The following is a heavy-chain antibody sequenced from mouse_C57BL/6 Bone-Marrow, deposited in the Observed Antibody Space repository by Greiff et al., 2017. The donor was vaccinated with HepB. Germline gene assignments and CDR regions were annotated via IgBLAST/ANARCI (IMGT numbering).Heavy chain of an antibody. Sequence: PLQQSGAELVRPGASVKLSCTASGFNIKDDYMHWVKQRPEQGLEWIGWIDPENGDTEYASKFQGKATITADTSSNTAYLQLSSLTSEDTAVYYCTTLNPYYFDYWGQGTTLTVSS. D-gene: IGHD1-3*01. V-gene: IGHV14-4*01. CDR1: GFNIKDDY. J-gene: IGHJ2*01. CDR2: IDPENGDT. CDR3: TTLNPYYFDY.